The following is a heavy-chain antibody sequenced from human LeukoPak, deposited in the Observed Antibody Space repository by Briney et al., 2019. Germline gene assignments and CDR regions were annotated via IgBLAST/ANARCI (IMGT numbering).Heavy chain of an antibody. CDR2: ISYDGSNK. CDR3: ARLYSSGWCFDY. J-gene: IGHJ4*02. D-gene: IGHD6-19*01. Sequence: PGGSLRLSCAASGFTFSSYAMHWVRQAPGKGLEWVAVISYDGSNKYYADSVKGRFTISRDNSKNTLYLQMNSLRAEDTAVYYCARLYSSGWCFDYWGQGTLVTVSS. CDR1: GFTFSSYA. V-gene: IGHV3-30*04.